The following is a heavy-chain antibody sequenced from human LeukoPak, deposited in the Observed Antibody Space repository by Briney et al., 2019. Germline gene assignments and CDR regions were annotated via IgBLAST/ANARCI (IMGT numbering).Heavy chain of an antibody. CDR2: FDPEDGET. V-gene: IGHV1-24*01. D-gene: IGHD5-12*01. J-gene: IGHJ4*02. Sequence: ASVKVSCKVSGYTLTELSMHWVRQAPGKGLEWMGGFDPEDGETIYAQKFQGRVTMTEDTSTSTAYMELRSLRSDDTAVYYCARSGGRYSGYDLTPFDYWGQGTLVTVSS. CDR1: GYTLTELS. CDR3: ARSGGRYSGYDLTPFDY.